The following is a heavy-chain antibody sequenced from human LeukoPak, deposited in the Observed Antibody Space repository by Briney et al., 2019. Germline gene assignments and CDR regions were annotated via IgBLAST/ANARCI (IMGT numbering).Heavy chain of an antibody. CDR2: INSDGSNT. V-gene: IGHV3-74*01. D-gene: IGHD3-9*01. CDR1: GFTFSSYW. CDR3: ARPPDILTGKNWFDP. Sequence: PGGSLRLSCAASGFTFSSYWMHWVRQAPGRGLVWVSRINSDGSNTDYADFVKGRFTISRDNAKNTLYLQMNSLRAEDTAVYYCARPPDILTGKNWFDPWGQGTLVTVSS. J-gene: IGHJ5*02.